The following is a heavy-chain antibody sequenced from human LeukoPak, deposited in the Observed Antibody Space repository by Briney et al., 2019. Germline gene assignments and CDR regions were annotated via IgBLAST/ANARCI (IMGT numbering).Heavy chain of an antibody. V-gene: IGHV4-59*01. Sequence: PSETLSLTCTVSGDSISSYYWSWIRQPPGKGLEWIGYIYYSGSTNYNPSLKSRVTTSVDTSKNQFSLKLSSVTAADTAVYYCARGRAWHMDYWGQGTLVTVSS. CDR1: GDSISSYY. J-gene: IGHJ4*02. CDR2: IYYSGST. CDR3: ARGRAWHMDY.